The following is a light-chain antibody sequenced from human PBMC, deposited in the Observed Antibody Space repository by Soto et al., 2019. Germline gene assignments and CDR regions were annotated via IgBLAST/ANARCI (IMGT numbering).Light chain of an antibody. CDR1: NIGSKS. Sequence: SYELTQAPSVSVAPGKTARITCGENNIGSKSVHWYQQKPGQAPVLVIYYDSDRPSGIPERFSGANAGKTATLTIGRVEAGDEADYCCQVWDSSSDHYVFGTGTKVTVL. CDR3: QVWDSSSDHYV. V-gene: IGLV3-21*04. J-gene: IGLJ1*01. CDR2: YDS.